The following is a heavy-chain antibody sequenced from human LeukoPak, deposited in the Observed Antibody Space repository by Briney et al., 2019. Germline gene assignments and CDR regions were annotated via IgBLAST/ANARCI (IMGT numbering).Heavy chain of an antibody. Sequence: ASVKVSCKASGYTFSAYYIHWVQQAPGQGLEWMGWINPNSGDTNYAQKFQGRVTMTRDTSISTVYMELSSLRPDDTAVFYCARAAPRFGATSQYWGQGSLVTVSS. CDR3: ARAAPRFGATSQY. V-gene: IGHV1-2*02. J-gene: IGHJ4*02. D-gene: IGHD1-26*01. CDR1: GYTFSAYY. CDR2: INPNSGDT.